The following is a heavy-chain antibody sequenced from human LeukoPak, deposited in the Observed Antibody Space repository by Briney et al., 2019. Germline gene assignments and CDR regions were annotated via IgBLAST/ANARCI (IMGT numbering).Heavy chain of an antibody. CDR3: ARDSSSWYFGSYGMDV. J-gene: IGHJ6*02. CDR2: INPNNGGT. Sequence: ASVKVSCKASGYTFTGYYMHWVRQAPGQGLEWMGWINPNNGGTNYAQKFQGRVTITRDTSASTAYMELSSLRSEDTAVYYCARDSSSWYFGSYGMDVWGQGTTVTVSS. D-gene: IGHD6-13*01. CDR1: GYTFTGYY. V-gene: IGHV1-2*02.